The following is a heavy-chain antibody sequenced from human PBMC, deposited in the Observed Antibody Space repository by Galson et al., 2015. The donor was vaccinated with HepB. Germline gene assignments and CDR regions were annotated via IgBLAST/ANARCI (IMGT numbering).Heavy chain of an antibody. V-gene: IGHV4-39*07. D-gene: IGHD6-13*01. CDR3: ARDSIAAAGTGFDY. Sequence: ETLSLTCTVSGGSISSSSYYWGWIRQPPGKGLEWIGSIYYSGSTYYNPSLKSRVTISVDTSKNQFSLKLSSVTAADTAVYYCARDSIAAAGTGFDYWGQGTLVTVSS. CDR1: GGSISSSSYY. CDR2: IYYSGST. J-gene: IGHJ4*02.